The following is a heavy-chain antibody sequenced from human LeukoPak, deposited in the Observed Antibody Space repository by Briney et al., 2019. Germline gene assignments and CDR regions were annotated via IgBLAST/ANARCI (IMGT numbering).Heavy chain of an antibody. CDR1: GFTVSSNY. CDR3: ARDHYYYDGSGDHFDY. CDR2: IYSGGST. J-gene: IGHJ4*02. D-gene: IGHD3-22*01. V-gene: IGHV3-66*01. Sequence: GGSLRLSCAASGFTVSSNYMSWVRQAPGKGLEWVSVIYSGGSTYYADSVKGRFAISRDNSKNTLYLQMNSLRAEDTAVYYCARDHYYYDGSGDHFDYWGQGTLVTVSS.